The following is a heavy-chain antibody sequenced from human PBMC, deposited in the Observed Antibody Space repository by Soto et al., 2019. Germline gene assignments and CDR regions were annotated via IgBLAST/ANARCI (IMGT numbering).Heavy chain of an antibody. CDR3: ARLVVAAKDAFDI. CDR2: IYSGGSA. CDR1: GFTVSSNY. V-gene: IGHV3-66*01. J-gene: IGHJ3*02. Sequence: PGGSLRLSCAASGFTVSSNYMSWVRQAPGKGLEWVSVIYSGGSAYYADSVKGRFTISRDNSKNTLYLQMNSLRAEDTAVYYCARLVVAAKDAFDIWGQGTMVTVSS. D-gene: IGHD2-15*01.